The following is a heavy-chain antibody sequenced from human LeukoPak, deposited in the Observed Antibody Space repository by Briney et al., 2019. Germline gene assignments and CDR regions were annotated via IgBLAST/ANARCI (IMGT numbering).Heavy chain of an antibody. J-gene: IGHJ5*02. CDR2: IIPIFGIA. CDR1: GGTFSSYA. D-gene: IGHD2-2*01. CDR3: ARDRYCSSTSCYWDWFDP. Sequence: AVKVSSKASGGTFSSYAISWVRQAPGQGLEWVGRIIPIFGIANYAQKFQGRVTITADESTSTAYMELSSLRSEDTAVYYCARDRYCSSTSCYWDWFDPWGQGTLVTVSS. V-gene: IGHV1-69*13.